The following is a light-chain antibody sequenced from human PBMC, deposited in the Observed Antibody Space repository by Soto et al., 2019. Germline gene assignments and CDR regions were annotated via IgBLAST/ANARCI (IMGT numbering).Light chain of an antibody. Sequence: EIVLTQSPFTLSFSPGERATLSCRASQSVSSNYLAWYQQKPGQAPRLLIYGASSRATGIPDRFSGSGSGTDFTLTTSGLEPEDFAVYYCQQYLSSLRTFGQGTKVDIK. CDR1: QSVSSNY. CDR2: GAS. J-gene: IGKJ1*01. V-gene: IGKV3-20*01. CDR3: QQYLSSLRT.